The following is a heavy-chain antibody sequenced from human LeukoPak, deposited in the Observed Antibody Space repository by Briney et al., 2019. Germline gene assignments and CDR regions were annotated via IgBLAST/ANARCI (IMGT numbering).Heavy chain of an antibody. J-gene: IGHJ4*02. D-gene: IGHD5-12*01. V-gene: IGHV3-66*01. CDR1: GLTVSSNY. CDR2: IYSGSST. CDR3: AMGAIVATIDY. Sequence: PGGSLRLSCAASGLTVSSNYMSWVRQAPGKGLEWVSLIYSGSSTYYADSVKGRFTISGDKSKNTLYLQMSSLRVEDTAVYYCAMGAIVATIDYWGQGTLVTVSS.